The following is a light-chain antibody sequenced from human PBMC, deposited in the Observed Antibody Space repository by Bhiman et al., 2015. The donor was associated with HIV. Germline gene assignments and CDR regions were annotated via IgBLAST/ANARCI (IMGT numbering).Light chain of an antibody. CDR1: SSDVGDYSY. CDR2: DVT. J-gene: IGLJ1*01. Sequence: QSTLTQPASVSGSPGQSITISCTGTSSDVGDYSYVSWYQQHPGKAPKLIIYDVTERPSGVSTRFSGSKSGNTASLTISGLQADDEADYYCSSLTSSLTYVFGTGTNVTVL. V-gene: IGLV2-14*03. CDR3: SSLTSSLTYV.